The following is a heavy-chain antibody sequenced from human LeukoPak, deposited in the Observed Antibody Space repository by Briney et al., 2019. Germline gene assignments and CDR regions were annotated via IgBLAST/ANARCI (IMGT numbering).Heavy chain of an antibody. D-gene: IGHD1-26*01. J-gene: IGHJ4*02. V-gene: IGHV4-38-2*02. CDR3: ARDWGSYRPYYFDY. Sequence: SETLSLTCTVSGYSISNGYYWGWIRQPPGKGLEWIGSMFHSGSTDYNPSLKSRVTMSVDTSKNQFSLKLSSVTAADTAVYYCARDWGSYRPYYFDYWGQGTLVTVSS. CDR2: MFHSGST. CDR1: GYSISNGYY.